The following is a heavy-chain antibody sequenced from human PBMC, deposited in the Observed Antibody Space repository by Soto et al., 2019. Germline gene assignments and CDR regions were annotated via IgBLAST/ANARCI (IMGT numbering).Heavy chain of an antibody. CDR3: ASILPAYYYDSSGSDY. Sequence: SETLSLTCTVSGGSIGSSSYYWGWIRQPPGKGLEWIGSIYYSGSTYYNPSLKSRVTISVDTSKNQFSLKLSSVTAADTAVYYCASILPAYYYDSSGSDYWGQGTLVIVSS. V-gene: IGHV4-39*01. D-gene: IGHD3-22*01. CDR2: IYYSGST. CDR1: GGSIGSSSYY. J-gene: IGHJ4*02.